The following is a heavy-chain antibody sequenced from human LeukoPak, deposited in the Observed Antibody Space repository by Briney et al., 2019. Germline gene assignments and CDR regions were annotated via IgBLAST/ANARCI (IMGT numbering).Heavy chain of an antibody. CDR1: GYTFTSYG. J-gene: IGHJ3*02. CDR3: AREVGRDGYKFIFRAFDI. Sequence: VASVKVSCKASGYTFTSYGISWVRQAPGQGLEWMGWISAYNGNTNYAQKLQGRVTMTTDTSTSTAYMELRSLRSDDTAVYYCAREVGRDGYKFIFRAFDIWGQGTMVTVSS. D-gene: IGHD5-24*01. CDR2: ISAYNGNT. V-gene: IGHV1-18*01.